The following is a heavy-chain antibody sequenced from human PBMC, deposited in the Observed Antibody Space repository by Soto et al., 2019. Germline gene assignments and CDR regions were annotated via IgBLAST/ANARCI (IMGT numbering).Heavy chain of an antibody. Sequence: SETLSLTXTVSGGSVSSGSYYWSWIRQPPGKGLEWIGYIYYSGSTNYNPSLKSRVTISVDTSKNQFSLKLSSVTAADTAVYYCARDGRDGYNPFDYWGQGTLVTVSS. CDR2: IYYSGST. CDR3: ARDGRDGYNPFDY. CDR1: GGSVSSGSYY. V-gene: IGHV4-61*01. D-gene: IGHD5-12*01. J-gene: IGHJ4*02.